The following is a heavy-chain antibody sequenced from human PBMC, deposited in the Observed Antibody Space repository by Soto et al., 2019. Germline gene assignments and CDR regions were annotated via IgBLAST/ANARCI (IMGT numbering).Heavy chain of an antibody. D-gene: IGHD3-10*01. V-gene: IGHV4-34*01. CDR3: ARGPYYYGSGSYYNAKYYYYYYMDV. J-gene: IGHJ6*03. CDR2: INHSGST. CDR1: GGSFSGYY. Sequence: SETLSLTCAVYGGSFSGYYWSWIRQPPGKGLEWIGEINHSGSTNYNPSLKSRVTISVDTSKNQFSLKLSSVTAADTAVYYCARGPYYYGSGSYYNAKYYYYYYMDVWGKGTTVTVSS.